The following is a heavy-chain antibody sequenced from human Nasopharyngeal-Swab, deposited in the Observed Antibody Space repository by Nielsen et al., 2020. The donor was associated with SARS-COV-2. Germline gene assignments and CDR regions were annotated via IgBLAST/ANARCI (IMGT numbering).Heavy chain of an antibody. CDR3: ARRGVASKHYDILTGYPNYFDY. J-gene: IGHJ4*02. D-gene: IGHD3-9*01. CDR1: GYSFTSYW. V-gene: IGHV5-10-1*01. CDR2: IDPRDSYT. Sequence: GESLKISCKGSGYSFTSYWISWVRQMPGKGLEWMGRIDPRDSYTNYSPSFQGHVTISADKSISTAYLQWSSLKASDTAMYYCARRGVASKHYDILTGYPNYFDYWGQGTLVTVSS.